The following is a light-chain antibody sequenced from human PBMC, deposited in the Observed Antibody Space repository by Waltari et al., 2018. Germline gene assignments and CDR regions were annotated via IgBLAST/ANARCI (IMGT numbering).Light chain of an antibody. CDR1: QNIANY. CDR2: AAS. V-gene: IGKV1-39*01. J-gene: IGKJ2*01. CDR3: QQSSASPYT. Sequence: DIQMTQSPSFLSASVGDRVIITCRASQNIANYLNWYQQKPGTAPKLLIFAASKLQTGVPSRFSGSGSGRDFTLTISCLQVEDFAIFYCQQSSASPYTFGQGTKIEMK.